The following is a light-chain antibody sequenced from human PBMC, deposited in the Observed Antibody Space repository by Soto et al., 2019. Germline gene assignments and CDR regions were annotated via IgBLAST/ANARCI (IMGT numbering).Light chain of an antibody. CDR1: QGVSGSY. Sequence: PGERVTLSCRASQGVSGSYLTWYQQKPGQAPRLLIYGAFTRATGIPARFSGSGSGTDFTLTISSLQPEDFAVYYCQQDYNLPWTFGQGTKVEIK. CDR3: QQDYNLPWT. V-gene: IGKV3D-7*01. CDR2: GAF. J-gene: IGKJ1*01.